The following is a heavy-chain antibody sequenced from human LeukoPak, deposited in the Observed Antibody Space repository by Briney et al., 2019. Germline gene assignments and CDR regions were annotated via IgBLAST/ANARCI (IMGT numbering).Heavy chain of an antibody. Sequence: GGSLRLSCAASGFTFSSYAMSWVRQAPGKGLEWVSAISGSGGSTSYADSVKGRFTVSRDNSKNTLYLQMNSLRAEDTAVYYCTKDPNGDYVGAFDFWDQGTLVIVSS. CDR2: ISGSGGST. V-gene: IGHV3-23*01. CDR1: GFTFSSYA. D-gene: IGHD4-17*01. J-gene: IGHJ3*01. CDR3: TKDPNGDYVGAFDF.